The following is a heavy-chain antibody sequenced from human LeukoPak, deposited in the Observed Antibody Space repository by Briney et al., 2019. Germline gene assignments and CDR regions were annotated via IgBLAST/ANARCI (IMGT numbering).Heavy chain of an antibody. D-gene: IGHD1-26*01. CDR3: ARETGLSGSYYDYFDY. CDR2: ISSSGSTI. CDR1: GFTFSDYY. V-gene: IGHV3-11*04. J-gene: IGHJ4*02. Sequence: GGSLRLSCAASGFTFSDYYISWIRQAPGKGLEWVSYISSSGSTIYYADSVKGRFTNSRDNAKNSLYLQMNSLRAEDTAVYYCARETGLSGSYYDYFDYWGQGTLVTVSS.